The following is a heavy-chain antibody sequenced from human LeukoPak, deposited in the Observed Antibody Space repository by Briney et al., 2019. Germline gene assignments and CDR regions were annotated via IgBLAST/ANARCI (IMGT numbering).Heavy chain of an antibody. CDR2: IYHSGST. Sequence: SQTLSLTCAVSGGSISSGGYSWSWIRQPPGKGLEWIGYIYHSGSTYYNASLKSRVTISVGRSKNQFSLELSSVTAADTAVYYCARLKNDPSGLMDVWGQGTTVTVSS. CDR3: ARLKNDPSGLMDV. J-gene: IGHJ6*02. V-gene: IGHV4-30-2*01. CDR1: GGSISSGGYS. D-gene: IGHD2-21*01.